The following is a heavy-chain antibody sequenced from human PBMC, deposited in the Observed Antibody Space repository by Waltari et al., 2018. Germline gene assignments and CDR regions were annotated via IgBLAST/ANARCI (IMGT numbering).Heavy chain of an antibody. CDR2: INPNSGGT. CDR1: GYTFTGYS. D-gene: IGHD3-10*01. CDR3: ARGDYYGSGSYDY. Sequence: QVQLVQSGAEVKKPGASVKVSCKASGYTFTGYSLHWVRQAPGQGLEWMGRINPNSGGTNYAQKFQGRVTMTRDTSISTAYMELSRLRSDDTAVYYCARGDYYGSGSYDYWGQGTLVTVSS. J-gene: IGHJ4*02. V-gene: IGHV1-2*06.